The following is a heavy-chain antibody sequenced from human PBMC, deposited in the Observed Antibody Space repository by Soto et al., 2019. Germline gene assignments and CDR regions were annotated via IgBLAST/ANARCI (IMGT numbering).Heavy chain of an antibody. J-gene: IGHJ4*02. D-gene: IGHD4-4*01. V-gene: IGHV4-34*01. CDR3: ARGLGHRVTPNLHFDY. CDR1: DGSFSGYY. Sequence: PSETLSLTCAVYDGSFSGYYWSWIRQPPGKGLEWIGEINHSGSTNYNPSLKSRVTISVDTSKNQFSLKLSSVTAADTAVYYCARGLGHRVTPNLHFDYWGQGTLVTVSS. CDR2: INHSGST.